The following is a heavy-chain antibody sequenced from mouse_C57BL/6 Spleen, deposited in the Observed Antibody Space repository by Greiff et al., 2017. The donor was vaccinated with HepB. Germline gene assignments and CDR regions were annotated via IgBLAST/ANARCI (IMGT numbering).Heavy chain of an antibody. V-gene: IGHV5-9-1*02. D-gene: IGHD1-1*01. J-gene: IGHJ4*01. Sequence: EVMLVESGEGLVKPGGSLKLSCAASGFTFSSYAMSWVRQTPEKRLEWVAYISSGGDYIYYADTVKGRFTISRDNARNTLYLQMSSLKSEDTAMYYCTRDYGGSYEDAMDYWGQGTSVTVSS. CDR1: GFTFSSYA. CDR2: ISSGGDYI. CDR3: TRDYGGSYEDAMDY.